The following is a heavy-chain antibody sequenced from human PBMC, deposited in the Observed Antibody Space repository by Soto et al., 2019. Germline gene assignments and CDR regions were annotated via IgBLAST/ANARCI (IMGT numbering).Heavy chain of an antibody. CDR3: AREISVDY. V-gene: IGHV3-30-3*01. CDR1: GFTFSSYA. CDR2: ISYDGSNK. J-gene: IGHJ4*02. Sequence: QVQLVESGGGVVQPGRSLRLSCAASGFTFSSYAMHWVRQAPGKGLEWVAVISYDGSNKYYADSVKGRFTISRDNSKNTLYLQMNSLGAEDTAVYYCAREISVDYWGQGTLVTVSS. D-gene: IGHD2-15*01.